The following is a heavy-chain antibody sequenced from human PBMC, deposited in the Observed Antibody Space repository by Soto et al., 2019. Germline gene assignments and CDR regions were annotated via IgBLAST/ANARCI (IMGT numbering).Heavy chain of an antibody. CDR2: INPNSGGT. CDR1: GYTFTGYY. J-gene: IGHJ6*02. Sequence: GASVKVSCKASGYTFTGYYMHWVRQAPGQGLEWMGWINPNSGGTNYAQKFQGWVTMTRDTSISTAYMELSRLRSDDTAVYYCARAGGITGTTTPLQIINYYYYGMDGWGQGTTVTVSS. D-gene: IGHD1-20*01. V-gene: IGHV1-2*04. CDR3: ARAGGITGTTTPLQIINYYYYGMDG.